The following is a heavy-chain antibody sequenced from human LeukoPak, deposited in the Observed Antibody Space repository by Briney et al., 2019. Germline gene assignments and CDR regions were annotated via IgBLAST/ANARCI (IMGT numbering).Heavy chain of an antibody. CDR2: IKQDGSEK. CDR1: GFTFSSYW. Sequence: GGSLRLSCAASGFTFSSYWMSWVRQAPGKGLEWVANIKQDGSEKYYVDSVKGRFTISRDNAKKSLYLQMNSLRAEDTAVYYCAREGSDYYGSGSYYRSYYYYMDVWGKGTTVTISS. J-gene: IGHJ6*03. D-gene: IGHD3-10*01. CDR3: AREGSDYYGSGSYYRSYYYYMDV. V-gene: IGHV3-7*01.